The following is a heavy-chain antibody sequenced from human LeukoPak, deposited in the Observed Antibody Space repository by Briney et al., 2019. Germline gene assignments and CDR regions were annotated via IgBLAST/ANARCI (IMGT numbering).Heavy chain of an antibody. CDR3: ARVLYYYDSNYFDY. D-gene: IGHD3-22*01. V-gene: IGHV1-2*02. CDR1: GYTFTGYY. Sequence: ASVKVSCKASGYTFTGYYMHWVRQAPGQGLEWMGWINPNSGGTNYAQKFQGRVTMTRDTSISTAYMELSRLRSDDTAVYYCARVLYYYDSNYFDYWGQGTLVSVSS. J-gene: IGHJ4*02. CDR2: INPNSGGT.